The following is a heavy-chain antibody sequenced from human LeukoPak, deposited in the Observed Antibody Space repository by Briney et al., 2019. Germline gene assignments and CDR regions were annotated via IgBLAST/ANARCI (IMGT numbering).Heavy chain of an antibody. Sequence: GGTLRLSCAASGFTFGSYGMSWFRQAPGKGVEWVSAISGSGGSTYYADSVKGRFTISRDNSKNTLYLQMNSMRAEDTAVYFCAKTRYSFDYWGQGTLVTVSS. CDR1: GFTFGSYG. V-gene: IGHV3-23*01. D-gene: IGHD2-2*01. J-gene: IGHJ4*02. CDR2: ISGSGGST. CDR3: AKTRYSFDY.